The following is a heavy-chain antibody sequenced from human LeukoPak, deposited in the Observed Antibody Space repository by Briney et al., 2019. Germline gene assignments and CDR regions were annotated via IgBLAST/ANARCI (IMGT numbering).Heavy chain of an antibody. CDR3: AKDSTFAFSYPRGDYFDY. D-gene: IGHD5-18*01. V-gene: IGHV3-23*01. J-gene: IGHJ4*02. Sequence: GGSLRLPCAASGFTFSSYAMSWVRQAPGKGLDWVSAISGSGSSTYYADSVTGRFTISRDNSKNTLYLQMNSLRAEDTAVYYCAKDSTFAFSYPRGDYFDYWGQGTLVTVSS. CDR1: GFTFSSYA. CDR2: ISGSGSST.